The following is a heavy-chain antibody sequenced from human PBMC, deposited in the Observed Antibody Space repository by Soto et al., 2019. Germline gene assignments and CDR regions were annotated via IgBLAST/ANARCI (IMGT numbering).Heavy chain of an antibody. J-gene: IGHJ4*02. CDR1: GFTFSSYA. V-gene: IGHV3-23*01. D-gene: IGHD6-6*01. Sequence: EVQLLESGGGLVQPGEYLRLSFAASGFTFSSYAMSWVRQAPGKGLEWVSVISGSDDSTYYADSVKGRFTISRDNSKNTLSLQMNSLRAEDTAVYYCAKRSSSSTFDYWGQGTLVTVSS. CDR3: AKRSSSSTFDY. CDR2: ISGSDDST.